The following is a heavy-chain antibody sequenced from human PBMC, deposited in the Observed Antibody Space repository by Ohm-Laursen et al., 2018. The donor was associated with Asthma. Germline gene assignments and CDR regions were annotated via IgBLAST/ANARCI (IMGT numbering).Heavy chain of an antibody. Sequence: GASVKVSCKALGGTFSTSVIGWVRQAPGQGLEWLGGLNSVFGTSTYAQKFHDRFTITADEYTSTVNMTLSSLTSEDTAVYYCARKAGSCIVSTCYSLDFWGQGTLVTVSS. V-gene: IGHV1-69*13. D-gene: IGHD2-15*01. J-gene: IGHJ4*02. CDR1: GGTFSTSV. CDR3: ARKAGSCIVSTCYSLDF. CDR2: LNSVFGTS.